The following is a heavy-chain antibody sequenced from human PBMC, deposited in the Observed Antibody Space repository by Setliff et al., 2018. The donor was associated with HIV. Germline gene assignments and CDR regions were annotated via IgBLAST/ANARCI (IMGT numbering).Heavy chain of an antibody. CDR3: ARHGLLWFGAGYNWFDP. D-gene: IGHD3-10*01. Sequence: SETLSLTCAVSGGSISSSNWWSWVRQPPGKGLEWIGEIYHSGSANYNPSLKSRVIISIDTSKNQFSLKLSSVTAADTAVYYCARHGLLWFGAGYNWFDPWGQGTLVTVS. CDR2: IYHSGSA. CDR1: GGSISSSNW. V-gene: IGHV4-4*02. J-gene: IGHJ5*02.